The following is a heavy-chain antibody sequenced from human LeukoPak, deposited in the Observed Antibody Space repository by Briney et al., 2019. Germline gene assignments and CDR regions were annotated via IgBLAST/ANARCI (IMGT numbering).Heavy chain of an antibody. CDR3: ARERWLQSVFDY. CDR2: ISYDGSNK. J-gene: IGHJ4*02. CDR1: GFTFSSYA. Sequence: GSLRLSCAASGFTFSSYAMHWVRQAPGKGLEWVAVISYDGSNKYYADSVKGRFTISRDNSKNTLYLQMNSLRAEDTAVYYCARERWLQSVFDYWGQGNLVTVSS. D-gene: IGHD5-24*01. V-gene: IGHV3-30-3*01.